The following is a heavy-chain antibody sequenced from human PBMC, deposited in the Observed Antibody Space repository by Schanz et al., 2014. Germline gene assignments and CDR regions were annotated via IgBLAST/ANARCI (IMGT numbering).Heavy chain of an antibody. J-gene: IGHJ4*02. CDR2: INWNGGST. Sequence: EVQLVESGGGLVKPGESLRLSCAASGFGFDDYAMSWVRQAPGKGLEWVSGINWNGGSTGYADSVKGRFTISRDNSKNTLYLQVNSLRAEDTAVYYCAKHVRSLTGNDYWGQGTLVTVSS. D-gene: IGHD3-9*01. CDR1: GFGFDDYA. CDR3: AKHVRSLTGNDY. V-gene: IGHV3-20*04.